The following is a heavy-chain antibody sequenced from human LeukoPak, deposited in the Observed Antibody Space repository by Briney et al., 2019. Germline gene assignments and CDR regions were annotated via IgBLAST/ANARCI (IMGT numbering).Heavy chain of an antibody. J-gene: IGHJ5*02. CDR2: INPSGGST. CDR3: AREIVVVPAANNWFDP. CDR1: GYTFTSYY. Sequence: ASVKVSCKASGYTFTSYYMHWVRQAPGQGLEWMGIINPSGGSTSYAQKFQGRVTMARDTSTSTVYMELSSLRSEDTAVYYCAREIVVVPAANNWFDPGAREPWSPSPQ. V-gene: IGHV1-46*01. D-gene: IGHD2-2*01.